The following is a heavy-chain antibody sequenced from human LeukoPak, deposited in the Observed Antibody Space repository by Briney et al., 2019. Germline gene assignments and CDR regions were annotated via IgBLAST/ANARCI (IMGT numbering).Heavy chain of an antibody. V-gene: IGHV4-59*08. CDR2: LYYSRST. CDR1: GGSISGYF. Sequence: NASETLSLTCTVSGGSISGYFWSWIRQPPGKGLELIGYLYYSRSTNYNPSLKSRVTVSVDTSKDQFSLRLSSVTAADTAVYYCARLLAVAGGDAFDIWGQGKMVAASS. CDR3: ARLLAVAGGDAFDI. D-gene: IGHD6-19*01. J-gene: IGHJ3*02.